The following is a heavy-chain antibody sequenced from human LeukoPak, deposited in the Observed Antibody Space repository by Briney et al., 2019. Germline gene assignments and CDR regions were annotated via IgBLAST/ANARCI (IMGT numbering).Heavy chain of an antibody. CDR1: GGSISSYY. Sequence: PSETLSLTCTVSGGSISSYYWSWIRQPPGKGLEWIGYIYYSGSTNYNPSLKSRVTISVDTSKNQFSLKLSSVTAADTAVYYCASADYGDYGHAFDIWGQGTMVTVSS. D-gene: IGHD4-17*01. CDR3: ASADYGDYGHAFDI. J-gene: IGHJ3*02. V-gene: IGHV4-59*01. CDR2: IYYSGST.